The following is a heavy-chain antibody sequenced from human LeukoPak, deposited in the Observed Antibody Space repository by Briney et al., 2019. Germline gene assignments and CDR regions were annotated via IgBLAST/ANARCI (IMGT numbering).Heavy chain of an antibody. Sequence: PGGSLRLSRAASGFSFSRWMSWVRPAPVRGLEWVANIKPGGSEIYYVDSVKGRFTISRDNAKNAVYLHMNSLRPEDTAIYYCARDKVVGSAEFDSWGQGIRVTVSS. CDR2: IKPGGSEI. J-gene: IGHJ5*01. V-gene: IGHV3-7*01. D-gene: IGHD1-26*01. CDR3: ARDKVVGSAEFDS. CDR1: GFSFSRW.